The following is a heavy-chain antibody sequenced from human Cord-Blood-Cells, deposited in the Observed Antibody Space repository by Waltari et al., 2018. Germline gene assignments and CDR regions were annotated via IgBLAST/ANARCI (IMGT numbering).Heavy chain of an antibody. CDR3: ARVGRIVGATTAFDI. V-gene: IGHV1-8*03. J-gene: IGHJ3*02. Sequence: QVQLVQSGAEVKKPGASVKVSCKASGYTFTSYDINWVRQATGQGLEWRGWMEPNSGKTGDAQKFQGMVNITRNTSISTAYRELSSLRSEDTAVYYCARVGRIVGATTAFDIWGQGTMVTVSS. CDR1: GYTFTSYD. CDR2: MEPNSGKT. D-gene: IGHD1-26*01.